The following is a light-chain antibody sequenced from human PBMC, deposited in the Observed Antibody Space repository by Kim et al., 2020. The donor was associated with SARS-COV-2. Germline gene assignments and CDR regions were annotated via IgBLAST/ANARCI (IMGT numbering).Light chain of an antibody. CDR2: RNN. Sequence: QRVTNSCSGSSTNIGSNYVYWYQQLPGTAPKLLIYRNNQRPSGVPDRFSGSKSGTSASLAISGLRSEDEADYYCAAWDDSLSGRYVFGTGTKVTVL. V-gene: IGLV1-47*01. CDR3: AAWDDSLSGRYV. CDR1: STNIGSNY. J-gene: IGLJ1*01.